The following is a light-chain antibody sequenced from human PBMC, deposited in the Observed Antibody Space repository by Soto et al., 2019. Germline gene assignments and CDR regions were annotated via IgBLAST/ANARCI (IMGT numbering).Light chain of an antibody. V-gene: IGKV3-15*01. CDR3: QQYNNWPHP. Sequence: EIVMTQSPATLSVSPGERATLSCRASQSVSSKLAWFQQKPGQAPRLLIYFASTRATDIPARFSGSGSGTEFTLTISSLQSEDFAVYYCQQYNNWPHPFGQGTKLEIK. CDR2: FAS. CDR1: QSVSSK. J-gene: IGKJ2*01.